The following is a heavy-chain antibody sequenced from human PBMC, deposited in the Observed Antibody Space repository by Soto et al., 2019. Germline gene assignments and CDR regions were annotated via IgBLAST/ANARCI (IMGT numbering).Heavy chain of an antibody. D-gene: IGHD4-17*01. Sequence: QVQLVQSGAEVKKPGASVKVSCKTSGYTFAAYYLHWIRQAPGQGLEWMGWINPTSGGTVYAQNFQDRVTMTRDTSISTAYMELRRLNSDDTAVYYCARDPDYGDYWGYFCDSWGQGTPVTVSS. V-gene: IGHV1-2*02. CDR2: INPTSGGT. J-gene: IGHJ4*02. CDR3: ARDPDYGDYWGYFCDS. CDR1: GYTFAAYY.